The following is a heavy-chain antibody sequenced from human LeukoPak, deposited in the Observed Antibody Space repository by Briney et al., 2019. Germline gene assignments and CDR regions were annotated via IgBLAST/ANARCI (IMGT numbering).Heavy chain of an antibody. J-gene: IGHJ4*02. CDR2: ISGSGGNT. V-gene: IGHV3-23*01. CDR3: VKRIQSALAAGY. D-gene: IGHD5-18*01. CDR1: GFIFSSYA. Sequence: GGSLRLSCAASGFIFSSYALSWVRQAPGKGLEWVSDISGSGGNTYYAKSVRGRFTISRDNSKNTLYLQMNSLRAGDTAIYYCVKRIQSALAAGYWGQGALVTVSS.